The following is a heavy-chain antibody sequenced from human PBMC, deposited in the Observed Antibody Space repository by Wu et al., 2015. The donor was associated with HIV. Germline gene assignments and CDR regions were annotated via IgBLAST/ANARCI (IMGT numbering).Heavy chain of an antibody. CDR3: ASYGPGYNWMYS. V-gene: IGHV1-2*02. J-gene: IGHJ4*02. D-gene: IGHD1-20*01. Sequence: QVQLVQSGAEVKKPGASVKVSCKASGYTFTSYDMHWVRQASGQGLEWMGWILPNTDATKYAPRFQGRVTMTRDTSISTIYMELRGLRSDDTALYFCASYGPGYNWMYSWGQGTLVTVSS. CDR1: GYTFTSYD. CDR2: ILPNTDAT.